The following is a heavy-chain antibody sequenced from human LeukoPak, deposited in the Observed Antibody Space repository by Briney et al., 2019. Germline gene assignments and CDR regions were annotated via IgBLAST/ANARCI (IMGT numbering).Heavy chain of an antibody. CDR1: GYTFTSYY. D-gene: IGHD2-15*01. Sequence: ASVKVSCKASGYTFTSYYMHWVRQAPGQGLEWMGIINPSGGSTNYAQKLKGRVTMTTDTSTSTAYMELRSLRSDDMAVYYCARVGRTLDYWGQGTLVTVSS. CDR3: ARVGRTLDY. J-gene: IGHJ4*02. V-gene: IGHV1-46*01. CDR2: INPSGGST.